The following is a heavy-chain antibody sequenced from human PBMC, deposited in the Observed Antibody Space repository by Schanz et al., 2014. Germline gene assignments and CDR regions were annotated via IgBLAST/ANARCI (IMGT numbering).Heavy chain of an antibody. V-gene: IGHV4-61*02. D-gene: IGHD1-1*01. CDR1: GGSIRSGTYY. CDR3: ARDTTWRLDL. J-gene: IGHJ2*01. CDR2: VFPNGIT. Sequence: QVQLQESGPGLVKPSQTLSLTCTVSGGSIRSGTYYWSWIRQPAGKALEWVGRVFPNGITNYNPSLKSQAPKSLDTSKTQFSLTLTSLTAADTAVYYCARDTTWRLDLWGRGTLVTVSS.